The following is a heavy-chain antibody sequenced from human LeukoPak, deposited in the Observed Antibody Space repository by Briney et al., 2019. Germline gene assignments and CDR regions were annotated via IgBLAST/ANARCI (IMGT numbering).Heavy chain of an antibody. CDR1: GYTFTGYY. V-gene: IGHV1-2*02. CDR2: INPNSGGT. CDR3: ARDCSSTSCYRD. Sequence: WASVKVSCKASGYTFTGYYMHWARQAPGQGLEWMGWINPNSGGTNYAQKFQGRVTMTRDTSISTAYMELSRLRSDDTAVYYCARDCSSTSCYRDWGQGTLVTVSS. J-gene: IGHJ4*02. D-gene: IGHD2-2*01.